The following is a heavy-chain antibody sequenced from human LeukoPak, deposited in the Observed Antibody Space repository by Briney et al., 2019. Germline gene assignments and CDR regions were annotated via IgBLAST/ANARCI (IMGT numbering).Heavy chain of an antibody. CDR2: INHSGST. J-gene: IGHJ4*02. V-gene: IGHV4-34*01. Sequence: SETLSLTCAVYGGSFSGYYWSWIRQPPGKGLEWIGEINHSGSTNYNPSLKSRVTISVDTSKNQFSLKLSSVTAADTAVYYYARGGYDYVWGSYRQSNPRFDYWGQGTLVTVSS. D-gene: IGHD3-16*02. CDR1: GGSFSGYY. CDR3: ARGGYDYVWGSYRQSNPRFDY.